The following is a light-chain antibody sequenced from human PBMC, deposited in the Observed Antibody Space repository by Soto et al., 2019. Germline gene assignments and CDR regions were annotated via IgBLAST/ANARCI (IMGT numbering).Light chain of an antibody. CDR3: CSHSTSIAWV. J-gene: IGLJ3*02. V-gene: IGLV2-14*01. Sequence: QSVLTQSASVSGSPGQSITISCTGTDNDVGGYDFVSWYQQHPGRAPKLLIHQVTIRLSGISSRFSGSKSGNTASLTITGLQPEDEAMYFCCSHSTSIAWVFGGGPQLTVL. CDR2: QVT. CDR1: DNDVGGYDF.